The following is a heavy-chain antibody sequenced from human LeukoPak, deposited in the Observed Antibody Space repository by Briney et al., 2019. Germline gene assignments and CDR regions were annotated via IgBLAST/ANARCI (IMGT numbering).Heavy chain of an antibody. CDR1: GFTFSSYA. CDR3: ARGGSGSYYQDY. D-gene: IGHD3-10*01. CDR2: ISSNGGST. Sequence: GGSLRLSCAASGFTFSSYAMHWVRQAPGKGLEYVSAISSNGGSTYYANSVKGRVTISRDNSKNTLYLQTGSLRAEDMAVYYCARGGSGSYYQDYWGQGTLVTVSS. V-gene: IGHV3-64*01. J-gene: IGHJ4*02.